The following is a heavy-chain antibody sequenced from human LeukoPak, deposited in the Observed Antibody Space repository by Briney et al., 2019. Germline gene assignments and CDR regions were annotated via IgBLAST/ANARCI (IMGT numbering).Heavy chain of an antibody. CDR2: ITGSGANT. D-gene: IGHD3-22*01. CDR1: GFTFSTYA. J-gene: IGHJ4*02. V-gene: IGHV3-23*01. Sequence: GGSLRLSCAASGFTFSTYAMSWVRQAPGKGLEWVSAITGSGANTYYADSVKGRFSISRDNSKNTLYLQMNSLRAEDTAVYYCAIDQSTYYYDSSGSSLDYWGQGTLVTVSS. CDR3: AIDQSTYYYDSSGSSLDY.